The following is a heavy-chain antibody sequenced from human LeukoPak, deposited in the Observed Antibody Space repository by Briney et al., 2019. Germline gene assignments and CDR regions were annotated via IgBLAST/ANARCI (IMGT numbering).Heavy chain of an antibody. CDR2: IYYSGST. Sequence: SQTLSLTCSVSGGSISSGDYYWRWIRQPPGKGLEWIGYIYYSGSTYYNPSLKGRVTISVDTSKNQFSLKLSSVTAADTAVYYCAREIRRITIFGVVIWGFDYWGQGTLVTVSS. V-gene: IGHV4-30-4*08. CDR1: GGSISSGDYY. J-gene: IGHJ4*02. D-gene: IGHD3-3*01. CDR3: AREIRRITIFGVVIWGFDY.